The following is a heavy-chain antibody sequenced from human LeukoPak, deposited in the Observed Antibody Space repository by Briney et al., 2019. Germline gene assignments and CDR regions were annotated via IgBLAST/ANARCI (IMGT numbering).Heavy chain of an antibody. CDR1: GFTFSHYT. V-gene: IGHV3-21*01. D-gene: IGHD6-19*01. Sequence: GGSLRLSCAASGFTFSHYTMNWVRQAPGKRLEWVASISSNSNYVHYVDSVKGRFTISRDNARISMSLQISRLRVEDTAVYYCASSGAGWSLDYWGQGTLVTV. J-gene: IGHJ4*02. CDR2: ISSNSNYV. CDR3: ASSGAGWSLDY.